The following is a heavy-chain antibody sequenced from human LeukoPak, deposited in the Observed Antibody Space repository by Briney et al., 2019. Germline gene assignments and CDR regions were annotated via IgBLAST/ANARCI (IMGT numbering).Heavy chain of an antibody. Sequence: LGGSLRLSCAASGFTFSSYAMSWVRQAPGKGLEWVSAISGSGGSTYYADSVKGRFTISRDNSKNTLYLQMNSLRAEDTAVYYCAKDLGYCSSTSCHDLDYWGQGTLVTVSS. V-gene: IGHV3-23*01. J-gene: IGHJ4*02. D-gene: IGHD2-2*01. CDR3: AKDLGYCSSTSCHDLDY. CDR1: GFTFSSYA. CDR2: ISGSGGST.